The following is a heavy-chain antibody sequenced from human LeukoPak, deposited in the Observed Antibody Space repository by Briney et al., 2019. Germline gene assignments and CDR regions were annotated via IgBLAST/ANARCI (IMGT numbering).Heavy chain of an antibody. Sequence: PSETLSLTCTVSGGSVSSGSYCWSWIRQPPGKGLEWIGFIYYSGGTNYNPSLKSRVTISVDTSKNQFSLKLSSVTAADTAVYYCARRRDGYNFGGHDYWGQGTLVTVSS. CDR2: IYYSGGT. J-gene: IGHJ4*02. D-gene: IGHD5-24*01. CDR3: ARRRDGYNFGGHDY. V-gene: IGHV4-61*01. CDR1: GGSVSSGSYC.